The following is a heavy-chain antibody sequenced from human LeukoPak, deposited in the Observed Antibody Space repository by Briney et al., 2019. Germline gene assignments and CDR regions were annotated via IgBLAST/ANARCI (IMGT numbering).Heavy chain of an antibody. J-gene: IGHJ4*02. V-gene: IGHV1-69*13. CDR3: ARGPDGVGATRY. CDR2: IIPIFGTA. CDR1: GGTISSYA. D-gene: IGHD1-26*01. Sequence: WASVKVSCKASGGTISSYAISWVRQAPGQGLEWMGGIIPIFGTANYAQKFQGRVTITADESTSTAYMELSSLRSEDTAVYYCARGPDGVGATRYWGQGTLVTVSS.